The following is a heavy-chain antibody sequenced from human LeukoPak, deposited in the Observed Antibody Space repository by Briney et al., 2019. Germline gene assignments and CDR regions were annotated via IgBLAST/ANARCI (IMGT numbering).Heavy chain of an antibody. V-gene: IGHV3-21*01. CDR3: ARSAYYGSGSYYSLDY. Sequence: GGSLRLSRAASGFTFSSYSMNSVRQAPGKGLEWVSSISSSSSYIYYADAVKGRFTIPRDNAKNSLYLQMNSLRAEDTAVYYCARSAYYGSGSYYSLDYWGQGTLVTVSS. CDR2: ISSSSSYI. J-gene: IGHJ4*02. CDR1: GFTFSSYS. D-gene: IGHD3-10*01.